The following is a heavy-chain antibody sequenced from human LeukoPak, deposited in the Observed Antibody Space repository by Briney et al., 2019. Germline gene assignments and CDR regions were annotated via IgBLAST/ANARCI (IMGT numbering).Heavy chain of an antibody. CDR3: ARALSGSSYYFDY. Sequence: PSETLSLTCTVSGGSISSGDYYWSWIRQPPGKGLEWIGYIYYSGSTYYNPFLKSRVTISVDTSKNQFSLKLSSVTAADTAVYYCARALSGSSYYFDYWGQGTLVTVSS. D-gene: IGHD2/OR15-2a*01. CDR2: IYYSGST. J-gene: IGHJ4*02. V-gene: IGHV4-30-4*08. CDR1: GGSISSGDYY.